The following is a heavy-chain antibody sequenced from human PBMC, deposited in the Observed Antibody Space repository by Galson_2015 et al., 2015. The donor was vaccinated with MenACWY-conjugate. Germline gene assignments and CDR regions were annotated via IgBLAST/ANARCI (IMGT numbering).Heavy chain of an antibody. CDR1: GFIFNNYW. V-gene: IGHV3-7*03. CDR3: ARDLGFYCSRNDCYSPY. J-gene: IGHJ4*02. CDR2: IKQDGSEK. D-gene: IGHD2-2*01. Sequence: SLRLSCAASGFIFNNYWMSWVRQVPGKGPEWVANIKQDGSEKYYVDSVGGRFTISRDNAKNSLYLQMNSLRAEGTAVYYCARDLGFYCSRNDCYSPYWGQGTLVTVSS.